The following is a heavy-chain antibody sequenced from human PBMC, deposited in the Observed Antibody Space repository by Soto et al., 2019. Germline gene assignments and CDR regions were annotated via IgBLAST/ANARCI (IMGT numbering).Heavy chain of an antibody. V-gene: IGHV1-3*05. CDR3: ARMEGGGADD. D-gene: IGHD3-16*01. CDR2: INAGNGNT. J-gene: IGHJ4*02. CDR1: GYTFTSYA. Sequence: QVQLVQSGAEEKKPGASVKVSCKASGYTFTSYAMHWVRQAPGQRLEWMGWINAGNGNTKYSQKFQGRVTLTRDTSASTAYMELSSMRSEDTAVADCARMEGGGADDWGQGTLVTVSS.